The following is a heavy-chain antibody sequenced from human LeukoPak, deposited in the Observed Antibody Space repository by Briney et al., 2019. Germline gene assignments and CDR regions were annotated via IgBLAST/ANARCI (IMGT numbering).Heavy chain of an antibody. J-gene: IGHJ4*02. D-gene: IGHD3-10*01. V-gene: IGHV3-23*01. CDR2: ISGSGGST. CDR1: GFTFSSYA. CDR3: AKGHDAYGSGSYSFDY. Sequence: GGSLRLSCAASGFTFSSYAMSWVRQAPGKGLEWVSAISGSGGSTYYADSVKGRFTISRDNSKNTLYLQMNSLRAEDTAVYYCAKGHDAYGSGSYSFDYWGQGTLVTVSS.